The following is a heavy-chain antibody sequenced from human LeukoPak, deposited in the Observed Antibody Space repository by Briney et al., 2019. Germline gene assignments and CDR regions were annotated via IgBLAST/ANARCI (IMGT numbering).Heavy chain of an antibody. J-gene: IGHJ4*02. CDR2: ISGSDGST. CDR1: GFSFSTYG. CDR3: AKNIGGFDY. V-gene: IGHV3-23*01. Sequence: GGSLRLSCAASGFSFSTYGMTWVRQAPGKGLEWVSGISGSDGSTYYADSVKGRLIISRDNSKNTLYLQMNSLRAEDTAVYYCAKNIGGFDYWGQGTLVTVSS. D-gene: IGHD2-15*01.